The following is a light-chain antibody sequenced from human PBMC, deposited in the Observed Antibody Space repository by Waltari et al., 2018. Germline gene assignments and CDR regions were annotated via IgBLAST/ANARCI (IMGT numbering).Light chain of an antibody. V-gene: IGLV2-14*01. Sequence: QSALTQPASVSGSPGQSITIPCTGTSSDVGGHNYVSWYQQYPGKAPKVIIYEVSNRPSWVSNRFSGPQSGNPASLTISGLQAEDEADYYCSSYSSSSPLWVFGGGTKLTVL. CDR3: SSYSSSSPLWV. J-gene: IGLJ3*02. CDR1: SSDVGGHNY. CDR2: EVS.